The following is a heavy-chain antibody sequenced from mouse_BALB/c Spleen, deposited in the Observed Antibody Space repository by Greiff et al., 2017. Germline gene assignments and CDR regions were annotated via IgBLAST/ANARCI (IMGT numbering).Heavy chain of an antibody. CDR2: IDPANGNT. CDR3: ARRDFTTHYAMDY. D-gene: IGHD1-1*01. J-gene: IGHJ4*01. CDR1: GFNIKDTY. V-gene: IGHV14-3*02. Sequence: EVKLMESGAELVKPGASVKLSCTASGFNIKDTYMHWVKQRPEQGLEWIGRIDPANGNTKYDPKFQGKATITADTSSNTAYLQLSSLTSEDTAVYYCARRDFTTHYAMDYWGQGTSVTVSS.